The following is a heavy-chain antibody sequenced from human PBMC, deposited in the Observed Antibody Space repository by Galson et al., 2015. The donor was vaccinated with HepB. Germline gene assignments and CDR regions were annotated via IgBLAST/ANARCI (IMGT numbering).Heavy chain of an antibody. J-gene: IGHJ3*02. Sequence: LSLTCTVSGGSISSYYWSWIRQPPGKGLEWIGYIYYSGSTNYNPSLKSRVTISVDTSKNQFSLKLSSVTAADTAVYYCARDRGCSGGSCYIRGAFDIWGQGTIVTVSS. D-gene: IGHD2-15*01. CDR3: ARDRGCSGGSCYIRGAFDI. CDR2: IYYSGST. V-gene: IGHV4-59*01. CDR1: GGSISSYY.